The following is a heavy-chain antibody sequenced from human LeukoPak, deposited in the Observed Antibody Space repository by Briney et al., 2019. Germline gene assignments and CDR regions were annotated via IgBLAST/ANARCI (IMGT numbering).Heavy chain of an antibody. D-gene: IGHD3-22*01. V-gene: IGHV1-2*02. CDR3: ARVPYYYDSSGYYYDY. Sequence: ASVKVSCKASGCTFTGYYMHWVRQAPGQGLEWMGWINPNSGGTNYAQKFQGRVTMTRDTSISTAYMELSRLRSDDTAVYYCARVPYYYDSSGYYYDYWGQGTLVTVSS. J-gene: IGHJ4*02. CDR2: INPNSGGT. CDR1: GCTFTGYY.